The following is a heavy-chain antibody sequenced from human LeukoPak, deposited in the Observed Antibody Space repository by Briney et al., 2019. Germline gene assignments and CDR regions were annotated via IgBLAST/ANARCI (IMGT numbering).Heavy chain of an antibody. J-gene: IGHJ4*02. CDR3: AKDRVGATLYFDY. D-gene: IGHD1-26*01. CDR2: ISISGNTI. Sequence: GGSLRLSCAASGFTFSDYEMNWVRQAPGKGLEWLSHISISGNTIHYADSVEGRFTISRDNAKNSVYLQMTSLRAEDTAVYYCAKDRVGATLYFDYWGQGTLVTVSS. CDR1: GFTFSDYE. V-gene: IGHV3-48*03.